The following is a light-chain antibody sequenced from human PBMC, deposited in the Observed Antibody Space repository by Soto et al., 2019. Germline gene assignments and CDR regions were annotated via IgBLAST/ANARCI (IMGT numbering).Light chain of an antibody. CDR2: DVS. V-gene: IGLV2-14*01. CDR1: SSDVGGYNY. Sequence: QSALTQPASVSGSPGQSITISCTGTSSDVGGYNYVSWYQQHPGKAPKLMIYDVSNRPSGVSNRFSGSKSGNTASLTISGVQAEDEADYYCSSYTSSIYVFGTGSKVTVL. CDR3: SSYTSSIYV. J-gene: IGLJ1*01.